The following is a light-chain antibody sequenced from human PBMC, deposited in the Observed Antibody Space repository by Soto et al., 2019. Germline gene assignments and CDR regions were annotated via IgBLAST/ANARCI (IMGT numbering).Light chain of an antibody. CDR1: SNDVGGYDS. CDR3: SSYTSTSTPVL. CDR2: DVA. J-gene: IGLJ2*01. Sequence: QSVLTQPASVSGSPGQSITISCTGTSNDVGGYDSVSWYQQHPGQAPKVIIYDVATRPAAVSNRFSGSKSGYTASLTISGLQAEDEADYYCSSYTSTSTPVLFGGGTKVTVL. V-gene: IGLV2-14*03.